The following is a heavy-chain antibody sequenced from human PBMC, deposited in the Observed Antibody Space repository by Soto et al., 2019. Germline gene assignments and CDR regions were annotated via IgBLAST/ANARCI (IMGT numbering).Heavy chain of an antibody. CDR2: IHSDGSST. Sequence: EVQLLESGGGLVQPGESLRLSCAASGFTFSHYWMHRVRQAPGMGLVWVSRIHSDGSSTTYADSVKGRFTISRDNARNTLYLQMNSLRAEDTAVYYCARGDRGAFDLWGQGTVVTVSS. J-gene: IGHJ3*01. D-gene: IGHD1-26*01. CDR3: ARGDRGAFDL. CDR1: GFTFSHYW. V-gene: IGHV3-74*01.